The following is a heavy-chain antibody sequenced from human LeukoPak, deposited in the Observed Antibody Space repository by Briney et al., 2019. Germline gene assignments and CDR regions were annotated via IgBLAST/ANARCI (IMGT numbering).Heavy chain of an antibody. V-gene: IGHV1-69*06. CDR1: GGTFSSYA. J-gene: IGHJ3*02. CDR2: IIPIFGTA. D-gene: IGHD2-2*01. Sequence: SVKVSCKASGGTFSSYAISWVRQAPGQGLEWMGGIIPIFGTANYAQKFQGRVTITADKSTSTAYMELSSLRSEDTAVYCCARGLSMPDAFDIWGQGTMVTVSS. CDR3: ARGLSMPDAFDI.